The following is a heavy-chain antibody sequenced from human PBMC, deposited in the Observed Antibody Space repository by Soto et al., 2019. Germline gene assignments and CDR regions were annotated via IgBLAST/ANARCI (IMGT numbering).Heavy chain of an antibody. CDR1: GGSFSIYA. CDR3: ARGEKMAVY. V-gene: IGHV1-69*05. D-gene: IGHD6-19*01. Sequence: ASVKVSCKASGGSFSIYAISLVRQAPGQGLEWMGGIIPIFGTANYAQKFQGRVTITRDTSTSTGYMELSSLTSEDTAVYYCARGEKMAVYWGQGTLVTVSS. CDR2: IIPIFGTA. J-gene: IGHJ4*02.